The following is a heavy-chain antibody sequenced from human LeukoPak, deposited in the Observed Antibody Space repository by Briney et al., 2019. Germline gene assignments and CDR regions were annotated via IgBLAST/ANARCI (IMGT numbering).Heavy chain of an antibody. V-gene: IGHV3-33*01. CDR3: ARDYGYTPDY. D-gene: IGHD6-13*01. CDR2: IWYDGSKK. J-gene: IGHJ4*02. Sequence: PGRSLRLSCAASGFTFSTYGMHWVRQAPGKGLEWMAVIWYDGSKKHYVDSVKGRFTISRDDSKNTVYLQMNSLRAEDTAVYYCARDYGYTPDYWGQGTLVTVSS. CDR1: GFTFSTYG.